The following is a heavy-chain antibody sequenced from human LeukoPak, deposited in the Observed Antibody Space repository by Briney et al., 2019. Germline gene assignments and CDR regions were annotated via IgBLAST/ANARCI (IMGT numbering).Heavy chain of an antibody. CDR1: GGSISSYY. CDR3: ARGGYSSSLGFDY. CDR2: IYYSGST. V-gene: IGHV4-59*01. Sequence: PSETLSLTCTVSGGSISSYYWSWIRQPPGKGLEWIGYIYYSGSTNYNPSLKSRVTKSVDTSKNQFSLKLSSVTAADTAVYYCARGGYSSSLGFDYWGQGTLVTVSS. J-gene: IGHJ4*02. D-gene: IGHD6-6*01.